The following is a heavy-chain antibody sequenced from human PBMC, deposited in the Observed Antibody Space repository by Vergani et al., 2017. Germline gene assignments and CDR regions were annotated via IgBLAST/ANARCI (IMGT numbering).Heavy chain of an antibody. V-gene: IGHV4-34*01. Sequence: QVQLQQWGGGLLKPSETLSLTCVVNGGSFTSYHWTWIRQSPGEGLEWVGDTDHTGRPDYNPSLKRRLTMSVDKSRNQFSLTLNSVTATDTAIYFCARVNTETNGHLYYYYYMDVWGQGTAVTVS. CDR3: ARVNTETNGHLYYYYYMDV. J-gene: IGHJ6*03. D-gene: IGHD4-11*01. CDR1: GGSFTSYH. CDR2: TDHTGRP.